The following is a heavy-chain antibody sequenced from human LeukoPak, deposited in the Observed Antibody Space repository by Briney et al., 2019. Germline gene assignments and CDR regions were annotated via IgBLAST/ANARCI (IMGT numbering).Heavy chain of an antibody. J-gene: IGHJ3*02. CDR3: ARYDSSSGYDAFDI. CDR2: IYYSGST. D-gene: IGHD3-22*01. CDR1: GGSIRSSYYY. Sequence: SETLSLTCTVSGGSIRSSYYYWGWIRQPPGKGLEWIGSIYYSGSTYYNPSLKSRVTISVDTSKNQFSLKLSSVTAADTAVYYCARYDSSSGYDAFDIWGQGTMVTVSS. V-gene: IGHV4-39*01.